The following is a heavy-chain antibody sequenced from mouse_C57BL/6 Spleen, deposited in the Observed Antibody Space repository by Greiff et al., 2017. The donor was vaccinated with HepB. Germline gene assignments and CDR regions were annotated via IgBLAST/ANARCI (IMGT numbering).Heavy chain of an antibody. CDR2: IDPETGGT. V-gene: IGHV1-15*01. J-gene: IGHJ4*01. D-gene: IGHD1-1*02. Sequence: QVQLKESGAELVRPGASVTLSCKASGYTFTDYEMHWVKQTPVHGLEWIGAIDPETGGTAYNQKFKGKAILTADKSSSTAYMELRSLTSEDSAVYYCTLWGAMDYWGQGTSVTVSS. CDR1: GYTFTDYE. CDR3: TLWGAMDY.